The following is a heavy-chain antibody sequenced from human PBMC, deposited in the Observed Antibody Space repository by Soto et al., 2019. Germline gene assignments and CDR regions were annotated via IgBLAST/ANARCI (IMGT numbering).Heavy chain of an antibody. D-gene: IGHD3-3*01. CDR3: AKSRSGPNDAFDI. Sequence: GGSLRLSYAASGFTLSSYAMGWVRQAPGKGLECVSRISGSGGSIYYVDSVKGRFTISGDNSKNTLYLQMNSLRAEDTAIYYCAKSRSGPNDAFDIWGQGTMVTVSS. J-gene: IGHJ3*02. CDR2: ISGSGGSI. CDR1: GFTLSSYA. V-gene: IGHV3-23*01.